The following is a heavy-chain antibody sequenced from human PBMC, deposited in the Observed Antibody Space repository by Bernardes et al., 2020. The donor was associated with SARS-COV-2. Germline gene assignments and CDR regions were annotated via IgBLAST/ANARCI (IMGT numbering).Heavy chain of an antibody. J-gene: IGHJ4*02. CDR3: ARHGLYDSSGYYSYYFDY. CDR2: IYPGDSDA. Sequence: GESLKISCKGSGYSFSNYWIGWVRQMPGKGLEWMGIIYPGDSDARYSPSFQGQVTISADKSISTAYLQWSTLRASDTAMYYCARHGLYDSSGYYSYYFDYWGQGTPVTVSS. CDR1: GYSFSNYW. V-gene: IGHV5-51*01. D-gene: IGHD3-22*01.